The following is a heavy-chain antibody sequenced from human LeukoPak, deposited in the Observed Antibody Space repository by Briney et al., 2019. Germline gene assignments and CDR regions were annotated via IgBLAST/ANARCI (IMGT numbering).Heavy chain of an antibody. J-gene: IGHJ4*02. Sequence: GGSLRLSCAASGFTFSSYAMSWVRQAPGKGLEWVSAISGSGGSTYYADSVKGRFTISRDNSKNTLYLQMNSLRAEDTAVYYCAKGSDYYDSSGYLDNWGQGTLVTVSS. CDR2: ISGSGGST. V-gene: IGHV3-23*01. CDR1: GFTFSSYA. CDR3: AKGSDYYDSSGYLDN. D-gene: IGHD3-22*01.